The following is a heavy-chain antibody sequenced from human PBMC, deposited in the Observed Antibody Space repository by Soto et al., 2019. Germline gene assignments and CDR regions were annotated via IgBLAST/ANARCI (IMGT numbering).Heavy chain of an antibody. Sequence: QVQLQQWSAGLLKPSETLSLTCAVYGGSFSGYYWSWIRQPPGKGLEWIGEINHSGSTNYNPSLKGRVTLSVDTSKNQFSLKLSSVTAADTAVYYCARTLIWFGEYYYYMDVWGKGTTVTVSS. J-gene: IGHJ6*03. CDR3: ARTLIWFGEYYYYMDV. CDR1: GGSFSGYY. CDR2: INHSGST. D-gene: IGHD3-10*01. V-gene: IGHV4-34*01.